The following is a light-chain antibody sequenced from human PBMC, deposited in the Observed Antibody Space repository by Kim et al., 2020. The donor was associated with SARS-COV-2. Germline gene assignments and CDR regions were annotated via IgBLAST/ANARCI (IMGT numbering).Light chain of an antibody. V-gene: IGKV1-12*01. CDR3: QQAKNLPLT. CDR1: HGIGSY. J-gene: IGKJ3*01. CDR2: TAS. Sequence: DIQMTQSPSSVSASVGDRVTITCRASHGIGSYLAWYQQKPGKAPELLIYTASSLQSGVPSRFSGSGSGTDFTLTISSLHAEDFATYYCQQAKNLPLTLVPGSKVDIQ.